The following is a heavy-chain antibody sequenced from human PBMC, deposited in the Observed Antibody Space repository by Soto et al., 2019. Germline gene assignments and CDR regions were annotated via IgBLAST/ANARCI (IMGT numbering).Heavy chain of an antibody. CDR3: VKTNYYFWSGYPLYYYYYMDV. Sequence: HPGGSLRLSCAASGFTFSSYAMSWVRQAPGKGLEWVSAISGSGGSTYYADSVKGRFTISRDNSKNTLYLQMNSLRAEDTAVYYSVKTNYYFWSGYPLYYYYYMDVWGKGTTVTVSS. CDR1: GFTFSSYA. CDR2: ISGSGGST. V-gene: IGHV3-23*01. J-gene: IGHJ6*03. D-gene: IGHD3-3*01.